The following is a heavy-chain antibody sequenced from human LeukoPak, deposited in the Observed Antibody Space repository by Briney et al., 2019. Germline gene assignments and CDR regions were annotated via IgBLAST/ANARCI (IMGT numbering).Heavy chain of an antibody. J-gene: IGHJ6*03. CDR1: GFTFSSNG. D-gene: IGHD3-3*01. Sequence: PGGSLRLSCAASGFTFSSNGMHWVRLAPGKGLEWVAVISYDGSNKYYADSVKGRFTISRDNSKNTLYLQMNSLRAEDTAVYYCARVLFGVSYMDVWGKGTTVTVSS. CDR2: ISYDGSNK. CDR3: ARVLFGVSYMDV. V-gene: IGHV3-30*19.